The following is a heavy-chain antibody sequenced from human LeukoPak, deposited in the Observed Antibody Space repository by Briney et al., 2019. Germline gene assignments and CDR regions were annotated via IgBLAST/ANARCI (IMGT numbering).Heavy chain of an antibody. J-gene: IGHJ4*02. CDR1: GVSFTTYY. CDR3: VGTKYNDSPVLSN. V-gene: IGHV4-34*01. D-gene: IGHD1-1*01. Sequence: SETLSLTCAVYGVSFTTYYGTWIRQPPGKGLEWIGEINLRGTTNYNPSLKSRVTISLDTSKNQFSLKLTSVTAADTAVYYCVGTKYNDSPVLSNWGQGSLVTVSS. CDR2: INLRGTT.